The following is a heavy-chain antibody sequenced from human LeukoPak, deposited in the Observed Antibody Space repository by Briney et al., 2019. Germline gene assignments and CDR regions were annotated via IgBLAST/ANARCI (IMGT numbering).Heavy chain of an antibody. D-gene: IGHD1-26*01. J-gene: IGHJ4*02. Sequence: SGGSLRLSCAASGFTFSSHSMNWVRQAPGKGLEWVSYISSSSSTIYYADSVKGRFTISRDNAKNSLYLQMNSLRAEDTAVYHCARDEGLGIDYWGQGTLVTVSS. V-gene: IGHV3-48*01. CDR2: ISSSSSTI. CDR1: GFTFSSHS. CDR3: ARDEGLGIDY.